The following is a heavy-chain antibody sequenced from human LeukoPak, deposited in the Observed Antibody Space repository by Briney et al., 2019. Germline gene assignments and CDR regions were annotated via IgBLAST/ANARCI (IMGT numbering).Heavy chain of an antibody. CDR2: IYIGGSS. CDR1: GFTVSSNY. V-gene: IGHV3-53*01. Sequence: PGGSLRLSCAASGFTVSSNYMSWARQAPGKGLEWVSVIYIGGSSYYADSVKGRFTISIDNSKNTLYLQMNSLRAEDTAVYYCARDRREYSGNYFDYWGQGTLVTVSS. CDR3: ARDRREYSGNYFDY. J-gene: IGHJ4*02. D-gene: IGHD1-26*01.